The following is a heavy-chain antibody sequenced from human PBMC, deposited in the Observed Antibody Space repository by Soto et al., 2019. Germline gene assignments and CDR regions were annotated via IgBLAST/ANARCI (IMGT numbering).Heavy chain of an antibody. Sequence: VKVSCKASGGTFSSYAISWVRQAPGQGLEWMGGIIPIFGTANYAQKFQGRVTITADKSTSTAYMELSSLRSEDTAVYYCARGKIAAAGWENNWFDPWGQGTLVTVSS. CDR3: ARGKIAAAGWENNWFDP. CDR2: IIPIFGTA. J-gene: IGHJ5*02. D-gene: IGHD6-13*01. V-gene: IGHV1-69*06. CDR1: GGTFSSYA.